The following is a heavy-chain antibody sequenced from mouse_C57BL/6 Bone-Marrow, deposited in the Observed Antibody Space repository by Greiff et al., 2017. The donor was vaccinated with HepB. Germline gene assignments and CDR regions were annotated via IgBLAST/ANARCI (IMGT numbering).Heavy chain of an antibody. J-gene: IGHJ1*03. D-gene: IGHD1-1*01. CDR1: GYTFTSYG. Sequence: QVQLKESGAELARPGASVKLSCKASGYTFTSYGISWVKQRTGQGLEWIGEIYPRSGDTYYNEKFKGKATLTADKSSSTAYMELRSLTSEDSAVYFCARRDYGSSYTAYWYFDDWGTGTTVTVSS. CDR2: IYPRSGDT. CDR3: ARRDYGSSYTAYWYFDD. V-gene: IGHV1-81*01.